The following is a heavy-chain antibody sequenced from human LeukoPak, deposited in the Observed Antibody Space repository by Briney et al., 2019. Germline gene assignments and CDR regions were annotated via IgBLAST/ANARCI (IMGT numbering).Heavy chain of an antibody. V-gene: IGHV4-38-2*02. D-gene: IGHD3-3*01. CDR1: GYSISSGYY. J-gene: IGHJ4*02. CDR3: ARSTYYDFWSGNYNEATFDY. Sequence: SETLSLTCTVSGYSISSGYYWGWIRQPPGKGLEWFGSIYHSGSTYYNPSLKSRVTISVDTSKNQFSLNLSSVTAADTAVYYCARSTYYDFWSGNYNEATFDYWGQGTLVTVSS. CDR2: IYHSGST.